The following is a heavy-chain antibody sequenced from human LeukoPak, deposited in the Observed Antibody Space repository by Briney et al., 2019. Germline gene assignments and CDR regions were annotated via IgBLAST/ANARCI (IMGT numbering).Heavy chain of an antibody. CDR3: ARKTDSGGQGDY. CDR2: IYSGGNT. J-gene: IGHJ4*02. D-gene: IGHD3-22*01. CDR1: GFTVSVNY. V-gene: IGHV3-66*01. Sequence: PGGSLRLSCAAFGFTVSVNYMSWVRQAPGKGLECVSVIYSGGNTYYAYSVKGRFTISRDNSKNTLYLQMNSLRAEDTAVYYCARKTDSGGQGDYWGPGTLVTVSS.